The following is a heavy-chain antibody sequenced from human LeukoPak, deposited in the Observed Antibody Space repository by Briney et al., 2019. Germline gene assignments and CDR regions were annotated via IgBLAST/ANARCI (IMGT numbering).Heavy chain of an antibody. CDR1: GFTVNNNY. Sequence: IQPGGSLRLSCAASGFTVNNNYMSWVRQAPGKGLEWVSVTYSGDITYYADSVKGRFTISRDNSKNTLYLQMNSLRAEDTAVYYCARGSGYNYGFPDYWGQGTLVTVSS. J-gene: IGHJ4*02. D-gene: IGHD5-18*01. CDR3: ARGSGYNYGFPDY. V-gene: IGHV3-53*01. CDR2: TYSGDIT.